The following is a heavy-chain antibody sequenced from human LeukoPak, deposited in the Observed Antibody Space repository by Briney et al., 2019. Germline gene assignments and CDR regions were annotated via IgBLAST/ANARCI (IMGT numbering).Heavy chain of an antibody. CDR3: ARRGYGGNSGLGSWFDP. V-gene: IGHV4-59*01. Sequence: PSETLSLTCTVSGGSISSFYWSWIPQAPGRGLEWIGYMYNSGSGSYNPSLKSRVTISIDPSKRQFSLKLSSVTAADPAIYYCARRGYGGNSGLGSWFDPWGQGTLVTVSS. CDR2: MYNSGSG. CDR1: GGSISSFY. D-gene: IGHD4-23*01. J-gene: IGHJ5*02.